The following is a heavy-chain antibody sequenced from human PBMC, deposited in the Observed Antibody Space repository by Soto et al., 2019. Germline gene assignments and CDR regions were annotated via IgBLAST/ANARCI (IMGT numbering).Heavy chain of an antibody. Sequence: QVQLVQSGAEVKKPGSSVTVSCKASGGTFSSYAISWMRQAPGQGLEWMGGIIPIFGTANYAQKFQGRVTITADESTSTAYMELSSLISEDTAVNYCARSHTGVRFYYGMDVWGQGTTVTVSS. J-gene: IGHJ6*02. V-gene: IGHV1-69*12. CDR3: ARSHTGVRFYYGMDV. D-gene: IGHD3-10*01. CDR2: IIPIFGTA. CDR1: GGTFSSYA.